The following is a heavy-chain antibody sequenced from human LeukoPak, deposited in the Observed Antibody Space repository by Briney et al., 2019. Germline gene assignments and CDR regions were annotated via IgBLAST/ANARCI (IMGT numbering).Heavy chain of an antibody. V-gene: IGHV4-39*07. J-gene: IGHJ5*02. CDR1: GGSISSSSYY. CDR2: IYYSGST. Sequence: PSETLSLTCTVSGGSISSSSYYWGWIRQPPGKGLEWIGSIYYSGSTYYNPSLKSRVTISVDTSKNQFSLKLSSVTAADTAVYYCARDTGTYGDYEATYNWFDPWGQGTLVTVSS. D-gene: IGHD4-17*01. CDR3: ARDTGTYGDYEATYNWFDP.